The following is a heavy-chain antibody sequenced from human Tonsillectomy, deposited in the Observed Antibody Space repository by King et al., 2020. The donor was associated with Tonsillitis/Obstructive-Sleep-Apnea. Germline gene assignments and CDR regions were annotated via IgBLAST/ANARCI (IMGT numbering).Heavy chain of an antibody. V-gene: IGHV1-2*02. Sequence: VQLVQSGAEVKKPGASVNVSCKASGYTFTAYYMHWVRQAPGHGPEWMGWINPYSGGTKYAQKFQGRVTMTRDTPISTAYLELRRLTSDDTAVYYCSYRGDAFDIWGQGTMVTVSS. CDR2: INPYSGGT. J-gene: IGHJ3*02. D-gene: IGHD4-11*01. CDR1: GYTFTAYY. CDR3: SYRGDAFDI.